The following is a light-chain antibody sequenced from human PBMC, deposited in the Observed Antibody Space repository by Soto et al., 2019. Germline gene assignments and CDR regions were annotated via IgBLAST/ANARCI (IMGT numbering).Light chain of an antibody. J-gene: IGLJ2*01. Sequence: QAVVTQPPSASGSPGQSVTISCTGTSSDVGGYNYVSWYQQPPGKAPKLVIYEVSKRPSGVPDRFSGSRSGNTASLTVSGLQAEDEADYYCSSYAGSNNLVFGGGTKLTVL. CDR1: SSDVGGYNY. V-gene: IGLV2-8*01. CDR2: EVS. CDR3: SSYAGSNNLV.